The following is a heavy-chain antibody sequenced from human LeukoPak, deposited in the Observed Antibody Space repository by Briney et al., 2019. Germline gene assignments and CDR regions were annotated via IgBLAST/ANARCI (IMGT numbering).Heavy chain of an antibody. CDR3: AREYSARYYMGV. Sequence: SETLSLTCTVSGGSISSSSYYWGWIRQPPGKGLEWIGSIYYSGSTYYNPSLKSRVTISVDTSKNQFSLKLSSVSAADTAVYYCAREYSARYYMGVWGNGTTVTVSS. D-gene: IGHD5-18*01. V-gene: IGHV4-39*07. CDR2: IYYSGST. J-gene: IGHJ6*03. CDR1: GGSISSSSYY.